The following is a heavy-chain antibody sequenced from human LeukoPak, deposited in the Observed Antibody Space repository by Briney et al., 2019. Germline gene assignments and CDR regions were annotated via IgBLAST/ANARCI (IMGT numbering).Heavy chain of an antibody. D-gene: IGHD6-13*01. CDR1: GGTFISYA. CDR3: ARVCSSSWSTPFDY. Sequence: SAKVSFKASGGTFISYAISWVRQAPGQGLEWMGGIIPIFGTANYAQKFQGRVTITADESTSTAYMELSSLRSEDTAVYYCARVCSSSWSTPFDYWGQGTLVTVSS. J-gene: IGHJ4*02. CDR2: IIPIFGTA. V-gene: IGHV1-69*13.